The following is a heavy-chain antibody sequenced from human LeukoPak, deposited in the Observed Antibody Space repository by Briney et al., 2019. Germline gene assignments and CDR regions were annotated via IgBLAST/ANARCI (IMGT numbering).Heavy chain of an antibody. CDR3: ARGRRILVGDTNAGDYFDY. CDR1: GYTFTDYY. D-gene: IGHD1-26*01. J-gene: IGHJ4*02. Sequence: ASVKVSCKASGYTFTDYYIVWMRQAPGQGLEWMGWVNPNSGGTYYPQKFQGRVTMTRDTSTSTAYIEMSRLRSDDTAVYYCARGRRILVGDTNAGDYFDYWGQGTLVTVSS. CDR2: VNPNSGGT. V-gene: IGHV1-2*02.